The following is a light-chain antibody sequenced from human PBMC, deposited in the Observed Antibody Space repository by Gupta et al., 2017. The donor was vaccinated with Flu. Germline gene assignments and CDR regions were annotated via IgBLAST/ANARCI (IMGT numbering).Light chain of an antibody. V-gene: IGLV4-69*01. CDR1: SGHSSYA. CDR3: QTWGTGIVV. Sequence: VKLTCTLSSGHSSYAIAWHQQQPEKGPRYLMKLNSDGSHSKGDGIPDRFSGSSSGAERYLTISSLQSEDEADYYCQTWGTGIVVFGGGTKLTGL. CDR2: LNSDGSH. J-gene: IGLJ2*01.